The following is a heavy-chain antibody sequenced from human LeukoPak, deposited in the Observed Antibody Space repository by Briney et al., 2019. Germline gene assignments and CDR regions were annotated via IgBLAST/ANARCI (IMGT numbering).Heavy chain of an antibody. Sequence: ASVKVSCKASGYTFTSYDINWVRQATGQGLEWMGWMNPNSGNTGYAQKFQGRVTMTRNTSISTAYMELSSLRSEDTAVYYCARESITMIVVGSAFDIWGQGTMVTVSS. J-gene: IGHJ3*02. CDR3: ARESITMIVVGSAFDI. CDR2: MNPNSGNT. V-gene: IGHV1-8*01. D-gene: IGHD3-22*01. CDR1: GYTFTSYD.